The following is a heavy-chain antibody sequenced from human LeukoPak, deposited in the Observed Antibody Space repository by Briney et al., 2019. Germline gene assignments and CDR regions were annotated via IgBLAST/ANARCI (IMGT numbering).Heavy chain of an antibody. CDR3: ARHFYDFWSGYYTPHYYYGMDV. CDR1: GGSISSYY. V-gene: IGHV4-4*07. D-gene: IGHD3-3*01. CDR2: IYTSGST. J-gene: IGHJ6*02. Sequence: PSETLSLTCSVSGGSISSYYWSWIRQPAGKGLEWIGRIYTSGSTNYNPSLKSRVTMSVDTSKNQFSLKLSSVTAADTAVYYCARHFYDFWSGYYTPHYYYGMDVWGQGTTVTVSS.